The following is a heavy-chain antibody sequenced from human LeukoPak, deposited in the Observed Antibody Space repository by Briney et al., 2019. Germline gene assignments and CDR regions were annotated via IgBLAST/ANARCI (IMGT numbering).Heavy chain of an antibody. CDR1: GGSISSYY. Sequence: PSETLSLTCTVSGGSISSYYWSWIRQPPGKGLEWIGYIYYSGSTNYNPSLKSRVTISVDTSKNQFSLKLSSVTAADTAVYYCXRDXGXKFXXGAFDIWGQGTMVTV. CDR2: IYYSGST. CDR3: XRDXGXKFXXGAFDI. J-gene: IGHJ3*02. V-gene: IGHV4-59*01.